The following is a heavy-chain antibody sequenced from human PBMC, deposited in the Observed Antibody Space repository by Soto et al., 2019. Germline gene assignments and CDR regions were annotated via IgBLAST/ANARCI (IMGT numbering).Heavy chain of an antibody. V-gene: IGHV1-69*01. J-gene: IGHJ6*02. CDR3: AGGRIVVAGSSAYYSMDV. Sequence: QVHLLLQSGAEVKKPGSSVKVACKASGGNPSNSAISWVRQAPGQGLEWMGGIIPVFGIISHAQNFQGRDTITADESTSAAYMELSSLRSEDTAVYFCAGGRIVVAGSSAYYSMDVWGHGTTVTVSS. CDR1: GGNPSNSA. CDR2: IIPVFGII. D-gene: IGHD6-19*01.